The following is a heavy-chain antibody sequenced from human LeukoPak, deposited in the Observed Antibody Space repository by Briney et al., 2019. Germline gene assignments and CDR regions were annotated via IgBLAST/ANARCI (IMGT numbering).Heavy chain of an antibody. V-gene: IGHV5-51*01. J-gene: IGHJ4*02. Sequence: GESLKISCKGSGYRFTSYWIGWVRQMPGKGLEWMGIIYPGDSDTRYSPSFQGQFTISADKSINTAYLQWSSLKASDTAMYYCTRQNADYLFDYWGQGTLVTVSS. CDR1: GYRFTSYW. CDR2: IYPGDSDT. CDR3: TRQNADYLFDY. D-gene: IGHD4-17*01.